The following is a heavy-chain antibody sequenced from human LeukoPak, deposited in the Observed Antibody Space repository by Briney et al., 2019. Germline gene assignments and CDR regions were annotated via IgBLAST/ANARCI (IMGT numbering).Heavy chain of an antibody. Sequence: PSETLSLTCTVSGGSSSSYYWSWIRQPPGKGLEWIGYIYYSGSTNYNPSLKSRVTISVDTSKNQFSLKLSSVTAADTAVYYCARDTPIAAAAPYYYYGMDVWGQGTTVTVSS. J-gene: IGHJ6*02. CDR3: ARDTPIAAAAPYYYYGMDV. CDR2: IYYSGST. V-gene: IGHV4-59*01. CDR1: GGSSSSYY. D-gene: IGHD6-13*01.